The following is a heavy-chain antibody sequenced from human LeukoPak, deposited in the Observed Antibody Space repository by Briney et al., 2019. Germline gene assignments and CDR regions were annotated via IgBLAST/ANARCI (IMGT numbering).Heavy chain of an antibody. CDR2: INPNSGGT. V-gene: IGHV1-2*06. CDR3: ARARSPIFGVVALYYFDY. CDR1: GYTFTGYY. Sequence: GASVKVSCKASGYTFTGYYMHWLRQAPGQGLEWMGRINPNSGGTNYAQKFQGRVTMTRDTSISTAYMELSRLRSDDTAVYYCARARSPIFGVVALYYFDYWGQGTLVTVSS. D-gene: IGHD3-3*01. J-gene: IGHJ4*02.